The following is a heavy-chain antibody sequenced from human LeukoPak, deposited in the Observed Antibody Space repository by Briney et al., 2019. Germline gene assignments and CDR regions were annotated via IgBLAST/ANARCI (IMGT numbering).Heavy chain of an antibody. Sequence: GGSLRLSCAASGFSFSSYAMHWVRQATGKGLEWVAVVSYDGSNKYYADSVKGRFTISRDNSKKTVFLQMNSLRAEDTAVYYCASTYAHMDVWGKGTTVTVSS. CDR1: GFSFSSYA. J-gene: IGHJ6*03. CDR2: VSYDGSNK. CDR3: ASTYAHMDV. V-gene: IGHV3-30-3*01. D-gene: IGHD4-17*01.